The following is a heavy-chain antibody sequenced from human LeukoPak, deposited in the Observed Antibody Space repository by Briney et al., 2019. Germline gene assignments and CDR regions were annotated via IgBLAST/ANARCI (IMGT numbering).Heavy chain of an antibody. V-gene: IGHV3-33*01. CDR1: GFTFSSYG. D-gene: IGHD3-3*01. Sequence: QPGRSLRLSCAASGFTFSSYGMHWVRQAPGKGLEWVAVIWYDGSNKYYADSVKGRFTISRDNSKNTLYLQMNSLRAEDTAVYYCARAPREWLLGYYFDYWGQGTLVTVSS. CDR3: ARAPREWLLGYYFDY. J-gene: IGHJ4*02. CDR2: IWYDGSNK.